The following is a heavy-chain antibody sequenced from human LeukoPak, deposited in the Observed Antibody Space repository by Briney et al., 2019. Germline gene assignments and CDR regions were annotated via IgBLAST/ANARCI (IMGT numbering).Heavy chain of an antibody. D-gene: IGHD5-12*01. CDR1: GFTFSNAW. Sequence: GGSLRLSCAASGFTFSNAWMSWVRQAPGKGLEWVGRIKSKTDGGTTDYAAPVKGRFTISKDNAKNSLYLQMNSLRAEDTAVYYCARDPKWLDYWGQGTLVTVSS. V-gene: IGHV3-15*01. CDR2: IKSKTDGGTT. J-gene: IGHJ4*02. CDR3: ARDPKWLDY.